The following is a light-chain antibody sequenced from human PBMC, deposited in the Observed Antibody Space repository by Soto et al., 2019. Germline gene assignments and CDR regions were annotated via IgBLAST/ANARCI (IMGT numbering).Light chain of an antibody. V-gene: IGLV1-40*01. CDR2: GNS. Sequence: QPVLTQPPSVSGAPGQRVTISCTESSSNIGAGYDVHWYQQLPGTAPKLLIYGNSNRPSGVPDRFSGSKSGTSASLAITGLQAEDEADYYCQSYDSSLSGPVVFGGGTKLTVL. CDR3: QSYDSSLSGPVV. CDR1: SSNIGAGYD. J-gene: IGLJ2*01.